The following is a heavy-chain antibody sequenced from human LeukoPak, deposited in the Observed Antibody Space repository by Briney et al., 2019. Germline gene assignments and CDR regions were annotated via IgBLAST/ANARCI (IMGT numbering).Heavy chain of an antibody. V-gene: IGHV3-21*01. Sequence: TGGSLRLSCAASGFTFSRHSINWVRQAPGKGLEWVSSISSSSSYIYYADSVKGRFTISRDNAKNSLYLQMNSLRAEDTAVYYCARDSGNYLDAFDIWGQGTMVTVSS. CDR2: ISSSSSYI. D-gene: IGHD1-7*01. J-gene: IGHJ3*02. CDR3: ARDSGNYLDAFDI. CDR1: GFTFSRHS.